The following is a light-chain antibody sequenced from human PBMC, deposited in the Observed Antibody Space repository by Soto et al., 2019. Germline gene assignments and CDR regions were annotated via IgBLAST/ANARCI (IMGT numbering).Light chain of an antibody. J-gene: IGLJ1*01. CDR3: NSFTTTDTYV. CDR1: SKAVGGFDH. Sequence: SALTQPASVSGSPGQSITLSCTGASKAVGGFDHVSWYQQHPGKVPRLLIYDVSSRPSGVSDRFSGSKSGNTASLTISGLQAEDEADYYCNSFTTTDTYVFGTGTKVTVL. CDR2: DVS. V-gene: IGLV2-14*03.